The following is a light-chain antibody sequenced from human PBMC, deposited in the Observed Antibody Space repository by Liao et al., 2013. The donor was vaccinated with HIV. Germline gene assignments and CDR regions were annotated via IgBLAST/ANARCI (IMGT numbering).Light chain of an antibody. J-gene: IGLJ2*01. CDR3: QVWDSSTDQGV. Sequence: SYELTQPPSVSVSPGQTARITCSGDALPKQYAYWYHQKPGQAPVLVIYFDSDRPSGIPERFSGSNSGNTATLTISRVEAGDEADYYCQVWDSSTDQGVFGGGTKLTVL. V-gene: IGLV3-21*02. CDR2: FDS. CDR1: ALPKQY.